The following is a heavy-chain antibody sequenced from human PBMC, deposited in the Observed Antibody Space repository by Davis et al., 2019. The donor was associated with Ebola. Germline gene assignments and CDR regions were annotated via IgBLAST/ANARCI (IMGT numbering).Heavy chain of an antibody. CDR1: GGSISSHY. Sequence: PSETLSLTCTVSGGSISSHYWSWIRQPPGKGLEWIGYIYYSGSTNYNPSLKSRVTISVDTSKNQFSLELSSVTAADTAVYYCARGGSYRPYFFDFWGQGTLVTVSS. V-gene: IGHV4-59*11. J-gene: IGHJ4*02. CDR2: IYYSGST. CDR3: ARGGSYRPYFFDF. D-gene: IGHD3-16*02.